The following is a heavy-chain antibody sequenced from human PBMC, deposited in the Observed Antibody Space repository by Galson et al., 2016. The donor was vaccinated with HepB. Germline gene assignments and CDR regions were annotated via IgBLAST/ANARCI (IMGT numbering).Heavy chain of an antibody. J-gene: IGHJ5*02. V-gene: IGHV4-39*02. CDR2: INNSGDN. Sequence: SETLSLTCSVSGGFISSGSYYWGWIRQSPGKGLEWIGEINNSGDNYYNPTLKSRVTISMDTSKNHLSLRLTSVTAADTGVYYCSRVRGGAAPDRPWGQGTLVTVSS. CDR3: SRVRGGAAPDRP. D-gene: IGHD3-16*01. CDR1: GGFISSGSYY.